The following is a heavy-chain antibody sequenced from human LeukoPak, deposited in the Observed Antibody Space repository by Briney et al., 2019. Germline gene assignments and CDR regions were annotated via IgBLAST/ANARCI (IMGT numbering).Heavy chain of an antibody. Sequence: PGGSLKLSCAVSGLTFSGSAIHWVPQSSGKGLEWVGQIDKKDKGYATATAYAASVKGRFTISRDDSINTAYLQMKSLKTEDTALYCCTRDSGTYNWFDPWGQGTLVTVSS. D-gene: IGHD1-26*01. CDR3: TRDSGTYNWFDP. CDR2: IDKKDKGYATAT. J-gene: IGHJ5*02. V-gene: IGHV3-73*01. CDR1: GLTFSGSA.